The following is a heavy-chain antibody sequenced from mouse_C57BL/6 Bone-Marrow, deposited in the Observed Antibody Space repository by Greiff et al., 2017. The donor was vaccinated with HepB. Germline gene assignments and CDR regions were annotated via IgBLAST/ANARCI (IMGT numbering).Heavy chain of an antibody. Sequence: VQLQQSGPVLVKPGASVKMSCKASGYTFTDYYMNWVKQSHGKSLEWIGVINPYNGGTSYNQKFKGKATLTVDKSSSTAYMELNSLTSEDSAVYYCARGYYDYAMDYWGQGTTLTVSS. V-gene: IGHV1-19*01. D-gene: IGHD1-2*01. CDR1: GYTFTDYY. CDR3: ARGYYDYAMDY. J-gene: IGHJ2*01. CDR2: INPYNGGT.